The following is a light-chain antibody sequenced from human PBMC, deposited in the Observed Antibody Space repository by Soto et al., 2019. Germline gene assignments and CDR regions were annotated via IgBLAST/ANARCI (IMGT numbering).Light chain of an antibody. Sequence: QSALPQPASVSGSPGQSIAISCTGTSSDVGAYNSVSWYQQYPGKAPKLMIHDVSNRPSGVSDRFSGSKSGNTASLTISGLQAEDEADYYCSSYTSSSSYVFGSGTRSPS. J-gene: IGLJ1*01. CDR3: SSYTSSSSYV. V-gene: IGLV2-14*01. CDR2: DVS. CDR1: SSDVGAYNS.